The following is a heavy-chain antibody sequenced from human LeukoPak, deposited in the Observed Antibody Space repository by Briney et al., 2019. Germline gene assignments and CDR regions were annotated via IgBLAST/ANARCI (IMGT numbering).Heavy chain of an antibody. V-gene: IGHV3-33*01. CDR3: AREPRLHYYDSSGSDY. CDR1: GFTFSGSS. Sequence: GGSLRLSCAASGFTFSGSSMHWVRQAPGKGLEWVAVIWYDGSNKNYVDSVKGRFTISRDNPKNTLYLQMNSLRAEDTAVYYCAREPRLHYYDSSGSDYWGQGTLLTVSS. J-gene: IGHJ4*02. D-gene: IGHD3-22*01. CDR2: IWYDGSNK.